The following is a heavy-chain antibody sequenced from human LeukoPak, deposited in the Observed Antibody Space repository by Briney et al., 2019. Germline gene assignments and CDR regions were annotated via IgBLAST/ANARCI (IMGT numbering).Heavy chain of an antibody. Sequence: ASVKVSCKVSGYTFTGYYLHWVRQAPGQGLEWMGRINPSSGGTNYAQKFQGRVTMTRDTSINTAHLDLSSLRSDDTAVYYCARDCGGDCYYGMDVWGQGTTVTVSS. V-gene: IGHV1-2*06. D-gene: IGHD2-21*02. J-gene: IGHJ6*02. CDR2: INPSSGGT. CDR3: ARDCGGDCYYGMDV. CDR1: GYTFTGYY.